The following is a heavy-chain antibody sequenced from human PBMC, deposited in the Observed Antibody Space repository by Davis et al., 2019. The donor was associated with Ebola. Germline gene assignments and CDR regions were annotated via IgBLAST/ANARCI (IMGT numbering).Heavy chain of an antibody. CDR3: VRGRRDGYILDY. J-gene: IGHJ4*02. CDR2: IGFAGDT. Sequence: GESLKISCAASGFTFSTYDMHWVRQATRRGLEWVSAIGFAGDTHYSDSAEGRFTVSRENAKNSLYLQMNSLRAGDTAVYFCVRGRRDGYILDYWGQGALVTVSS. D-gene: IGHD5-24*01. CDR1: GFTFSTYD. V-gene: IGHV3-13*01.